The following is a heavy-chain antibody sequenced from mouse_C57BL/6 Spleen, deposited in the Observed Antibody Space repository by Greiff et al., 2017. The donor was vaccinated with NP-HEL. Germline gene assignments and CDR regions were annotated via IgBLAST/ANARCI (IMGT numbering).Heavy chain of an antibody. V-gene: IGHV1-64*01. D-gene: IGHD2-4*01. J-gene: IGHJ2*01. CDR2: IPPNRGST. Sequence: QVQLKQPGAELVKPGASVKLSCKASGYTFPSYWMHWVQQRPGQGLEWIGMIPPNRGSTNYNEKFKSKATLTVDKSSSTAYMRLSSLTSEDSAVYYCARGDYDEGYFDYWGQGTTLTVSS. CDR3: ARGDYDEGYFDY. CDR1: GYTFPSYW.